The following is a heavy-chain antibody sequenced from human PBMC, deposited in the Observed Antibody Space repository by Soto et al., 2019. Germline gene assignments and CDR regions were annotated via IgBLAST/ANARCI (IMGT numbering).Heavy chain of an antibody. CDR3: ARAQGYSGYDGLSN. D-gene: IGHD5-12*01. Sequence: VKVSCKASGGTFSSYAISWVRQAPGQGLEWMGGIIPIFGTANYAQKFQGRVTITADESTSTAYMELSSLRSEDTAVYYCARAQGYSGYDGLSNWGQGTLVTVSS. J-gene: IGHJ4*02. V-gene: IGHV1-69*13. CDR1: GGTFSSYA. CDR2: IIPIFGTA.